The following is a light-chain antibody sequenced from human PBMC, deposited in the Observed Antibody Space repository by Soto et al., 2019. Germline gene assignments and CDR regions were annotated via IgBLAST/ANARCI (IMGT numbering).Light chain of an antibody. Sequence: EIVLTQSPATLSLSPGERATLSCRASQSVSSSYLAWYQQKPGQAPRLLIYGASSRATGIPDRFSGSGSGTDFTLTISRLEPEDFAVYYCQQYGSSPLGQGTKVEIK. V-gene: IGKV3-20*01. CDR2: GAS. CDR1: QSVSSSY. J-gene: IGKJ1*01. CDR3: QQYGSSP.